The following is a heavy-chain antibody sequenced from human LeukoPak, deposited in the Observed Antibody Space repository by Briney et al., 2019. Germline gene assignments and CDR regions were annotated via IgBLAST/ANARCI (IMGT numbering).Heavy chain of an antibody. J-gene: IGHJ4*02. CDR2: INSGGST. Sequence: GGSLRLSCAASGFTVSSNYMSWVRQAPGKGLEWVSVINSGGSTYYADSVKGRFTISRDNSKNTLHLQMNSLRAEDTAVYYCARDRGTGYRTYYFDYWGQGTLVTVSS. CDR3: ARDRGTGYRTYYFDY. CDR1: GFTVSSNY. D-gene: IGHD3/OR15-3a*01. V-gene: IGHV3-53*01.